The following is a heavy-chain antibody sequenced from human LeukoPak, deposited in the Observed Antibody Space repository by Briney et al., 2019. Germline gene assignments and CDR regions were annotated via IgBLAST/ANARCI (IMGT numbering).Heavy chain of an antibody. CDR1: GYTFTSYY. CDR2: INPNIGAT. J-gene: IGHJ4*02. Sequence: GASVKVSCKASGYTFTSYYMHWVRQAPGQGLEWMGWINPNIGATNFAQKFQGRVTVTRDTSISAAYMELTRLTSDDTAVYYCVRGADLDYWGQGTLVTVSS. CDR3: VRGADLDY. V-gene: IGHV1-2*02.